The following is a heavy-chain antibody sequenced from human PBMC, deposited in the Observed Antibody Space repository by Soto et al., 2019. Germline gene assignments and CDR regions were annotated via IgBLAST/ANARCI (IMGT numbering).Heavy chain of an antibody. CDR3: ARARMVRGIIYYYGMDV. V-gene: IGHV4-31*03. CDR1: GGSISSDGNY. CDR2: IYYSGST. J-gene: IGHJ6*02. D-gene: IGHD3-10*01. Sequence: QVQLQESGPGRVKSSQTLSLTCTVSGGSISSDGNYWSWIRQHPGKGLEWIGYIYYSGSTNYNPSLKSRVIISVDTSKNQVSLKLNSVTAADTAVYYCARARMVRGIIYYYGMDVWGQGTTVTVSS.